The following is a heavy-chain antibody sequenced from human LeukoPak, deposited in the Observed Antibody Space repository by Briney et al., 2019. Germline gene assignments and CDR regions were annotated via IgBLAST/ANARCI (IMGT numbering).Heavy chain of an antibody. D-gene: IGHD3-3*01. V-gene: IGHV3-23*01. Sequence: PGGSLRLSCAASGFSFSDSAVSWVRHSPGERLKWVSSISDTGGRTYYADSVKGRFTITRDNSRNTVNLQMNSQRAGDTARYYCAKGGQDFDFWRFDLWGQGILVIVSS. CDR3: AKGGQDFDFWRFDL. CDR2: ISDTGGRT. J-gene: IGHJ5*02. CDR1: GFSFSDSA.